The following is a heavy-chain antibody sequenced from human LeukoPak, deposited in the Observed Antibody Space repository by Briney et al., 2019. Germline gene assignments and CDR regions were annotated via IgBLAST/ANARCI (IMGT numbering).Heavy chain of an antibody. J-gene: IGHJ4*02. Sequence: GGSLTLSCAASAFTVSSYSMNLVRQAPGKGLEWVSYISSSSTIYDADSVKGIFTISRDNDNHSLYLQMNRMRDEATVVYYCARDFGLNDYWGQGTLVTISS. V-gene: IGHV3-48*02. CDR2: ISSSSTI. CDR3: ARDFGLNDY. CDR1: AFTVSSYS. D-gene: IGHD3/OR15-3a*01.